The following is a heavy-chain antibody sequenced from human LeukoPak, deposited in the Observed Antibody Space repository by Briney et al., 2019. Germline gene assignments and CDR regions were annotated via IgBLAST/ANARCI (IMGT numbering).Heavy chain of an antibody. D-gene: IGHD1-26*01. V-gene: IGHV1-18*01. J-gene: IGHJ3*02. CDR2: ISAYNGNT. CDR1: GYTFTSYG. CDR3: SRVAVGAHDAYDI. Sequence: GASVKVSCKASGYTFTSYGISWVRQAPGQGLEWMGWISAYNGNTNYAQKLQGRVTMTTDTSTSTAYMELRSLRSDDTAVYYSSRVAVGAHDAYDIWGQGTIVSVST.